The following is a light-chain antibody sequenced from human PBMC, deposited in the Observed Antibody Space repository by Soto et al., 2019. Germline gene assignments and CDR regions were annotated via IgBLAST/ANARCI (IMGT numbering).Light chain of an antibody. Sequence: QSVLTQPPSASGSPGHSVTISCTGTSSDVGAYNYVSWYQQHPGTAPKLMIYEVNKRPSGVPGRFSGSKSGNTASLTVSGLQAEDEADYYCSSYAGSNNLLFGGGTKLTVL. CDR2: EVN. V-gene: IGLV2-8*01. CDR3: SSYAGSNNLL. J-gene: IGLJ2*01. CDR1: SSDVGAYNY.